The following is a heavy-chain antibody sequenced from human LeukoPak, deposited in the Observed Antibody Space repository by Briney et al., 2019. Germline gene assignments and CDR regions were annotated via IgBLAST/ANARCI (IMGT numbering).Heavy chain of an antibody. Sequence: PGRSLKLSCAASGFTFSNYAMHSVRQAPGKGLEWVSYISSSGSTIYYADSVKGRFTTSRDNAKNSLYLQMNSLRAEDTAVYYCARGAEWLGFDYWGQGTLVTVSS. V-gene: IGHV3-48*03. CDR3: ARGAEWLGFDY. CDR1: GFTFSNYA. D-gene: IGHD6-19*01. J-gene: IGHJ4*02. CDR2: ISSSGSTI.